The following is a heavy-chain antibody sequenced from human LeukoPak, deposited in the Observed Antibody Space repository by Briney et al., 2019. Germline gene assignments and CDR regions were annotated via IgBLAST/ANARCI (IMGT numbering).Heavy chain of an antibody. D-gene: IGHD3-3*01. Sequence: NPSETLSLTCTVSGGSISSYYWSWIRQPAGKGLEWIGRIYTSGSTNYNPSLKSRVTMSVDTSKNQFSLKLSSVTAAVTAVYYCARAITIFGVVPNGWFDPWGQGTLVTVSS. J-gene: IGHJ5*02. V-gene: IGHV4-4*07. CDR3: ARAITIFGVVPNGWFDP. CDR2: IYTSGST. CDR1: GGSISSYY.